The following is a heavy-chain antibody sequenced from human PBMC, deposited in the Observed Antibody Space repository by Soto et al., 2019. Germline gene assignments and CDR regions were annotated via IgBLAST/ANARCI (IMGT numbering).Heavy chain of an antibody. V-gene: IGHV3-23*01. Sequence: PGGSLRLSCATPGFTFCSYAMSWVRQAPGKGLEWVSAISGSGGSTYYADSVKGRFTISRDNSKNTLYLQMNSLRAEDTAVYYCAKDIVGDGGFDYWGQGTLVTVSS. D-gene: IGHD2-15*01. CDR1: GFTFCSYA. CDR3: AKDIVGDGGFDY. CDR2: ISGSGGST. J-gene: IGHJ4*02.